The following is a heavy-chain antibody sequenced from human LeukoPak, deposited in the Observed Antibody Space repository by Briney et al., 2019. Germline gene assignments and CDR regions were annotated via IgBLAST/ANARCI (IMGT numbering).Heavy chain of an antibody. V-gene: IGHV1-2*02. D-gene: IGHD1-1*01. J-gene: IGHJ4*02. Sequence: ASVKVSCTASGYTITVYYIHWVRQAPGQGLEWMGWINPNSGDTNYAQKFQGRVTMTRDTSINTAFMELSRLRSDDTAVYYCARDRHWNQGNFDYWGQGTLVTVSS. CDR2: INPNSGDT. CDR3: ARDRHWNQGNFDY. CDR1: GYTITVYY.